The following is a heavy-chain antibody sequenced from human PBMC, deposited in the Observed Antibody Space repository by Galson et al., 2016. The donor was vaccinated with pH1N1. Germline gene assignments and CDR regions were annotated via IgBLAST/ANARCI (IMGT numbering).Heavy chain of an antibody. CDR2: INPSGGST. D-gene: IGHD3-3*01. CDR3: AKHDGSGYYYSRRLH. J-gene: IGHJ4*02. V-gene: IGHV1-46*01. CDR1: AYTFTSYY. Sequence: SVKVYCKASAYTFTSYYIHWVRQTPGQGLEWMGVINPSGGSTFYAQNFQVRVTMTMDTSTRTVYMELRSLRAEDTAVYYCAKHDGSGYYYSRRLHWGQGTLVTVSS.